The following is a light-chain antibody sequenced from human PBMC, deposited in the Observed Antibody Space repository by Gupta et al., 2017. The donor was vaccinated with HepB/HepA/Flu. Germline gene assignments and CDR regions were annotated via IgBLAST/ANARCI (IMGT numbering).Light chain of an antibody. CDR3: QQLKDAVFT. CDR1: QGIKSG. Sequence: AIQLTQSPSSLSASVGDRVTITCRASQGIKSGVAWYQQKPGKPPKLLMYDGTSLESGVPSRFRGSGSGTDFSLTISSLQPEDFATYYCQQLKDAVFTFGHGTKVDFK. V-gene: IGKV1-13*02. CDR2: DGT. J-gene: IGKJ3*01.